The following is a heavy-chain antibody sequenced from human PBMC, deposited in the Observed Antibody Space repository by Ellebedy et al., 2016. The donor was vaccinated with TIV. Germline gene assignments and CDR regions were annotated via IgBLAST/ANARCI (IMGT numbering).Heavy chain of an antibody. D-gene: IGHD1-1*01. CDR1: GGSVSRYF. J-gene: IGHJ6*03. Sequence: SETLSLXXTVSGGSVSRYFWSWIRQPAGKGLEWIGRIFTSGSFNYNPSLMRRVTMSVVTSKNQISLRLNSVTTADTAVYYCARVHCSITTCDYYYMDVWGKGTTVTVSS. V-gene: IGHV4-4*07. CDR2: IFTSGSF. CDR3: ARVHCSITTCDYYYMDV.